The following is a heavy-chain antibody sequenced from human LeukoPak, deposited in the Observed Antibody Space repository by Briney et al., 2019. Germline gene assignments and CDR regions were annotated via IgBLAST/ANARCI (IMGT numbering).Heavy chain of an antibody. Sequence: ASVKVSCRASGLTFSNYDINWVRQATGQGLEWMGWMNPNSGNTGYAQKFQGRVSMTRDTSISTAYRELSSLRSDDTAVYYCAGTVAASSDDWFDPWGQGTLVIVSS. CDR2: MNPNSGNT. V-gene: IGHV1-8*01. CDR1: GLTFSNYD. J-gene: IGHJ5*02. CDR3: AGTVAASSDDWFDP. D-gene: IGHD6-13*01.